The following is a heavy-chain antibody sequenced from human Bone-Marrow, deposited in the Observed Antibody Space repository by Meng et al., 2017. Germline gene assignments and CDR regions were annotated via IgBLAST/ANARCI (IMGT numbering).Heavy chain of an antibody. V-gene: IGHV1-69*05. CDR2: IIPIFGTA. CDR3: ARDEDISAAGKLFGDY. Sequence: VQLVQAGADVTKPGSSVKAACKASGGTFSSYAISWVRQAPGQGLEWMGGIIPIFGTANYAQKFQGRVTITTDESTSTAYMELSSLRSEDTAVYYCARDEDISAAGKLFGDYWGQGTLVTVSS. D-gene: IGHD6-25*01. J-gene: IGHJ4*02. CDR1: GGTFSSYA.